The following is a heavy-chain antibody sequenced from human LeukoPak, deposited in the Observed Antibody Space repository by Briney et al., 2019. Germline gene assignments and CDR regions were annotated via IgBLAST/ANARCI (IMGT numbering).Heavy chain of an antibody. J-gene: IGHJ5*01. CDR1: GGSISSSSYY. Sequence: PSETLSLTCTVSGGSISSSSYYWGWIRQPPGKGLEWIGSMYSSGTTYYNPSLRSRVTMSADTSKSQFSLRLSSVTAADTATYYCARQPYNGPQSLDSWGQGTLVTVSS. CDR3: ARQPYNGPQSLDS. CDR2: MYSSGTT. V-gene: IGHV4-39*01. D-gene: IGHD2-8*01.